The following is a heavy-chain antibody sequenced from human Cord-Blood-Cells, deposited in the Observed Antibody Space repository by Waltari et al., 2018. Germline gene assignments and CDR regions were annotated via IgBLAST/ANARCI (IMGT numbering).Heavy chain of an antibody. V-gene: IGHV1-18*01. CDR3: AREAQLRFLEWLNPFDP. Sequence: QVQLVQSGAEVKKPGASVKVSCKASGYTFTSYGISWVRQAPGQGLEWMGWISAYNGNTNYAQKLQGRVTMTTDTSTSTAYMELRSLRSDDTAVYYCAREAQLRFLEWLNPFDPWGQGTLVTVSS. D-gene: IGHD3-3*01. J-gene: IGHJ5*02. CDR1: GYTFTSYG. CDR2: ISAYNGNT.